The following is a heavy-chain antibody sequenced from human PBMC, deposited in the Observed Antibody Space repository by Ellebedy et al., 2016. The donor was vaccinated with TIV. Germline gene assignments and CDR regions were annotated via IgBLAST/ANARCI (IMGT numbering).Heavy chain of an antibody. Sequence: GESLKISCAASGFTFSSYWMSWVRQAPGKGLEWVASIRQDGDEKYYVDSVKGRFIISRDNARNSLFLQMSSLRAEDTAVYYCARDGGCCSGGTCYLVYWGQGTLVTVSS. D-gene: IGHD2-15*01. V-gene: IGHV3-7*03. CDR1: GFTFSSYW. CDR3: ARDGGCCSGGTCYLVY. CDR2: IRQDGDEK. J-gene: IGHJ4*02.